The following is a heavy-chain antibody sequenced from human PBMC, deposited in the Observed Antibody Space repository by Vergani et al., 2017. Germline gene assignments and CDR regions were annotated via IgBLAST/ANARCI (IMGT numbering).Heavy chain of an antibody. J-gene: IGHJ4*02. CDR3: AKPPMTTVSYFDY. D-gene: IGHD4-17*01. CDR1: GFTFSSYA. CDR2: ISGSGGST. V-gene: IGHV3-23*01. Sequence: EVQLLESGGGLVQPGGSLRLSCAASGFTFSSYAMSWVRQAPGKGLEWVSAISGSGGSTDYADAVKGRFTISRDNSKNTLYLQMNSLRAEDTAVYYCAKPPMTTVSYFDYWGQGTLVTVSS.